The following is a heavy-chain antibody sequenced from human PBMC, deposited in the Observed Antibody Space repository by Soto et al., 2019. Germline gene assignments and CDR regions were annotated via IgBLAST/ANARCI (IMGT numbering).Heavy chain of an antibody. D-gene: IGHD6-13*01. Sequence: EVQLVESGGGLVQPEGSLRLSCAASGFTFSDHYMDWVRQAPGKGLEWVGRIKNKANSYNTEYAEHVKGRFIISKDDSNNSVFLQKNRLKTGDTAVYYCTHVRLCSRRYSDDWGQGILVNVSS. CDR1: GFTFSDHY. J-gene: IGHJ4*02. V-gene: IGHV3-72*01. CDR3: THVRLCSRRYSDD. CDR2: IKNKANSYNT.